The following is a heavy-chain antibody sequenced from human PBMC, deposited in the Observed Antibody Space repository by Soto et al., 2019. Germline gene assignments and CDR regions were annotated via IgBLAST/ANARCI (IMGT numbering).Heavy chain of an antibody. Sequence: QVQLVQSGGEVKKPGASVTVSCKASGYTFINYHITWVRQAPGQGLEWMAWINTYNGMTDYAQRFKGRVTMTRNTSKSTAYMELRNLGSDDTAVYFCAKSPRGEMATDWGQGTLVTVSS. CDR3: AKSPRGEMATD. CDR1: GYTFINYH. J-gene: IGHJ4*02. D-gene: IGHD5-12*01. CDR2: INTYNGMT. V-gene: IGHV1-18*01.